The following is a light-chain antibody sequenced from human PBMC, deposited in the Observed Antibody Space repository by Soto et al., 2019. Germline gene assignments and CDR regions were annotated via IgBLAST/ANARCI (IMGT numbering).Light chain of an antibody. J-gene: IGLJ3*02. V-gene: IGLV2-14*01. CDR1: SSDVGGYNY. CDR3: SSYTSSSALGV. CDR2: EVS. Sequence: QSALTQPASVSGSPGQSITISCTGTSSDVGGYNYVSWYQQHPGKAPKLMIYEVSNRPSGVSNRFFGSKSGNTASLTISGLQAEDEADYYCSSYTSSSALGVFGGGTKVTVL.